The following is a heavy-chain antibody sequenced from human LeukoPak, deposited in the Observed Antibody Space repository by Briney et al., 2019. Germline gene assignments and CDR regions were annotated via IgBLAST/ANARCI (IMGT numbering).Heavy chain of an antibody. J-gene: IGHJ4*02. CDR1: GNSISNYA. V-gene: IGHV7-4-1*02. D-gene: IGHD5-18*01. CDR3: ARDTGGYSYGLDY. CDR2: INTNTGNP. Sequence: PGASVKVSCKASGNSISNYAVSWVRQAPGQGLEWMGWINTNTGNPTYAQGFTGRFVFSLDTSVSTAYLQISSLKAEDTAVYYCARDTGGYSYGLDYWGQGTLVTVSS.